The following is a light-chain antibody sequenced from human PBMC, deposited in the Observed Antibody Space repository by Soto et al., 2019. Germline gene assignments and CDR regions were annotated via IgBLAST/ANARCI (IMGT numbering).Light chain of an antibody. J-gene: IGLJ1*01. Sequence: QAVVTQPPSASGTPGQRVTISCSGSSSNIGSNTVTWYQQLPGTAPKLLIYSNNQRPSGVPDRFSGSKSGTSASLAISGLQSEDEADYYCAAWDDSLSYVFGTATKLTVL. V-gene: IGLV1-44*01. CDR1: SSNIGSNT. CDR2: SNN. CDR3: AAWDDSLSYV.